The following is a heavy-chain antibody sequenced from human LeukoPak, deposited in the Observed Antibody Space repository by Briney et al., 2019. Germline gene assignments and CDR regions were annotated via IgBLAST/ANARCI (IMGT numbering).Heavy chain of an antibody. CDR1: VYTFTSCG. J-gene: IGHJ4*02. V-gene: IGHV1-18*01. D-gene: IGHD5-18*01. CDR3: ARAVRGYSYAYLPY. Sequence: ASVKVSCKASVYTFTSCGISWVRQAPGQGLEWMGWININNGNTEYAQNLQARVTMTTDTSTSTAYMELRSLRSDDTAVYYCARAVRGYSYAYLPYWGQGTLVTVSS. CDR2: ININNGNT.